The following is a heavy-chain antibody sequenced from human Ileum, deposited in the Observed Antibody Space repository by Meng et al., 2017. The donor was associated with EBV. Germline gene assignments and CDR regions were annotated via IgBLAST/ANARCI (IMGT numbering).Heavy chain of an antibody. V-gene: IGHV7-4-1*02. CDR3: ARSWGGGSSKE. J-gene: IGHJ4*02. CDR2: ISTNTGNP. CDR1: GYSVTNYA. D-gene: IGHD2-15*01. Sequence: VQMVQSGIELKEPGASVRVACKASGYSVTNYALNWVRQAPGQGLEWMGWISTNTGNPTYAPSFTGRFFFSLDTSVSTAYLQISSLKAEDTAVYYCARSWGGGSSKEWGQGTLVTVSS.